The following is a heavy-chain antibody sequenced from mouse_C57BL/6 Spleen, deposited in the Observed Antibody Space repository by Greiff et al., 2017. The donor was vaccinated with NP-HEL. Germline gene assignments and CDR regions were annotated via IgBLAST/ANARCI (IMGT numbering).Heavy chain of an antibody. J-gene: IGHJ2*01. CDR2: IDPSDSET. CDR1: GYTFTSYW. Sequence: QVQLQQPGAELVRPGSSVKLSCKASGYTFTSYWMHWVKQRPIQGLEWIGNIDPSDSETHSNQKFKDKATLTVDKSSSTAYMQLSSLTSEDSAVYYCARSGTAQPYYFDYWGQGTTLTVSS. D-gene: IGHD3-2*02. CDR3: ARSGTAQPYYFDY. V-gene: IGHV1-52*01.